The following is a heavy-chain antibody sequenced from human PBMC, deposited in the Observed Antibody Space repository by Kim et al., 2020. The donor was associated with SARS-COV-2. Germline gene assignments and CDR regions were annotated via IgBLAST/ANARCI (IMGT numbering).Heavy chain of an antibody. CDR3: AKDQAVGATTLYYYYYGMDV. V-gene: IGHV3-23*01. CDR2: ISGSGGST. CDR1: GFTFSSYA. Sequence: GGSLRLSCAASGFTFSSYAMSWVRQAPGKGLEWVSAISGSGGSTYYADSVKGRFTISRDNSKNTLYLQMNSLRAEDTAVYYCAKDQAVGATTLYYYYYGMDVWGQGTTVTVSS. D-gene: IGHD1-26*01. J-gene: IGHJ6*02.